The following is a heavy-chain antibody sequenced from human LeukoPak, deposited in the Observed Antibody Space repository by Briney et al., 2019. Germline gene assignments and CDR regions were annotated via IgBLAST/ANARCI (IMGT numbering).Heavy chain of an antibody. V-gene: IGHV3-66*01. CDR2: IYSGGST. CDR3: ARERQQWLAESMDV. CDR1: GFTVNSNY. Sequence: GGSLRLSCAASGFTVNSNYMSWVRQAPGKGLEWVSVIYSGGSTYYADSVKGRFTISRDNSKNTLYLQMNSLRAEDTAVYYSARERQQWLAESMDVWGQGTTVTVSS. D-gene: IGHD6-19*01. J-gene: IGHJ6*02.